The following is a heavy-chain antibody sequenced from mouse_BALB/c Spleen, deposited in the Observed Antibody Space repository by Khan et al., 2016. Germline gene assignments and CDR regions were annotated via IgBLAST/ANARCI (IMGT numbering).Heavy chain of an antibody. CDR3: ARKGDYDGSSWYFDV. CDR2: INPYNDGT. V-gene: IGHV1S136*01. D-gene: IGHD1-1*01. CDR1: GYTFTSYV. Sequence: VQLKESGPELVKPGASVKMSCKASGYTFTSYVMHWVKQKPGQGLEWIGYINPYNDGTKYNEKFKGKATLTSDKSSSTAYMELSSLTSEDSAVYYCARKGDYDGSSWYFDVWGAGTTVTVSS. J-gene: IGHJ1*01.